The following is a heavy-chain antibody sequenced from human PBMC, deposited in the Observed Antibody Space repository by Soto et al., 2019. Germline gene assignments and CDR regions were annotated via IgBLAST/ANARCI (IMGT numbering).Heavy chain of an antibody. CDR1: GFTFSTYG. CDR2: ISYDGSNK. CDR3: AKDIGQWVGVAGRGPY. V-gene: IGHV3-30*18. D-gene: IGHD6-19*01. J-gene: IGHJ4*02. Sequence: QVPLVESGGGVVQPGRSLRLSCAAPGFTFSTYGMHWVRRAPGKGLEWVAIISYDGSNKYYADSVKGRLTISIDNSKNTLYVKRNSLRGGDTAVDYWAKDIGQWVGVAGRGPYWGQGTLVTVSS.